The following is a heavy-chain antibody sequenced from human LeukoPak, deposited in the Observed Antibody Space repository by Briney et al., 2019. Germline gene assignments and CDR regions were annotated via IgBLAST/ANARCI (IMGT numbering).Heavy chain of an antibody. J-gene: IGHJ5*02. CDR1: GGSFSGYY. D-gene: IGHD6-13*01. CDR3: AKDYFRSSWYLFYR. CDR2: INHSGST. Sequence: PSETLSLTCAVYGGSFSGYYWSWIRQPPGKGLEWIGEINHSGSTNYNPSLKSRVTISVDTSKNQFSLKLSSVTAADTAVYYCAKDYFRSSWYLFYRWGQGTLVTVSS. V-gene: IGHV4-34*01.